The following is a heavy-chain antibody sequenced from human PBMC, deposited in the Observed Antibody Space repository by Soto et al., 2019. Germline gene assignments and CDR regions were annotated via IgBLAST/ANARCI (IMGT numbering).Heavy chain of an antibody. CDR3: AKGCFLPADNYDY. CDR1: GDSISSGGYS. Sequence: SETLSLTCAVSGDSISSGGYSWSWIRRPPGKGLEWIGYIYHSGSASYNPSLKSRVTISVDGSKNHFSLQLSSVTAADTAVYYCAKGCFLPADNYDYWSQGALVTVSS. V-gene: IGHV4-30-2*01. J-gene: IGHJ4*02. D-gene: IGHD2-2*01. CDR2: IYHSGSA.